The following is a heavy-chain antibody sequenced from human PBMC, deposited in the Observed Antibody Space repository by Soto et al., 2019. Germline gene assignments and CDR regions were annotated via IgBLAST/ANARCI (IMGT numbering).Heavy chain of an antibody. Sequence: QVQLVQSGAEVKKPGASVTVSCKVSGYTLTELSMHWVRQAPGKGLEWMGGFDPEDGETIYAQKFQGTVTMTNDTSTDTAYMELSSLRSEDTAVSDCSTDKVHIGGATYDYWGQGTLVTVSS. CDR1: GYTLTELS. V-gene: IGHV1-24*01. CDR3: STDKVHIGGATYDY. D-gene: IGHD1-26*01. CDR2: FDPEDGET. J-gene: IGHJ4*02.